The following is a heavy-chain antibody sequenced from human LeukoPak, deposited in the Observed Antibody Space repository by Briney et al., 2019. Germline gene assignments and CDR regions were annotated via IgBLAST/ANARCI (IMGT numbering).Heavy chain of an antibody. CDR3: ARVESYYYDSSGYFDI. CDR2: IYHSGST. CDR1: GYSISSGYY. D-gene: IGHD3-22*01. V-gene: IGHV4-38-2*02. J-gene: IGHJ3*02. Sequence: PSETLSLTCTVSGYSISSGYYWGWIRQPPGKGLEWIGSIYHSGSTYYNPSLKSRVTISVDTSKNQFSLKLSSVTAADTAVYYCARVESYYYDSSGYFDIWGQGTMVTVSS.